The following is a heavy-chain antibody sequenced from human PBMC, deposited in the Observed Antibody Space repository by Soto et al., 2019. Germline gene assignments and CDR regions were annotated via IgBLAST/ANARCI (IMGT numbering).Heavy chain of an antibody. V-gene: IGHV1-69*06. CDR1: GGTFSSYA. CDR3: ARGGGYYYDSSGYFRWPCLDY. Sequence: QVQLVQSGAEVKKPGSSVKVSCKASGGTFSSYAISWVRQAPGQGLEWMGGIIPIFGTANYAQKFQGRVTITADKSTSTAYMELSSLRSEDTAVYYCARGGGYYYDSSGYFRWPCLDYWGQGTLVTVSS. J-gene: IGHJ4*02. CDR2: IIPIFGTA. D-gene: IGHD3-22*01.